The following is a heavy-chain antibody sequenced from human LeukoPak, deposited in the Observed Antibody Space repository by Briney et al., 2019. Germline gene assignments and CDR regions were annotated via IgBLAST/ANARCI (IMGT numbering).Heavy chain of an antibody. CDR1: GGSISSYY. Sequence: PSETLSLTCTVSGGSISSYYWSWIRQPPGKGLEWIGYVYYSGSTNYNPSLKSRVTISVDTSKNQFSLNLSSVTAADTAVYYCARVQDTSGYFYNFDDWGQGTLVTVSS. CDR2: VYYSGST. V-gene: IGHV4-59*01. D-gene: IGHD3-22*01. J-gene: IGHJ4*02. CDR3: ARVQDTSGYFYNFDD.